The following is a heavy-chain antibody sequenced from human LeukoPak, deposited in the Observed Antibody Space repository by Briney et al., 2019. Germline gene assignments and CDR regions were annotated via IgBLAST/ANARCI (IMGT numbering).Heavy chain of an antibody. Sequence: GSLRLSCAASGLTFSNYVMSWVRQAPGKGLEWVSSISGSGASTYYADSVKGRFTISRDNSKNTLYLQMNSLRVEDTAVYYCAKEGVAVPSSSSSDDLDYWGQGTLVTVSS. CDR3: AKEGVAVPSSSSSDDLDY. CDR1: GLTFSNYV. D-gene: IGHD6-6*01. CDR2: ISGSGAST. J-gene: IGHJ4*02. V-gene: IGHV3-23*01.